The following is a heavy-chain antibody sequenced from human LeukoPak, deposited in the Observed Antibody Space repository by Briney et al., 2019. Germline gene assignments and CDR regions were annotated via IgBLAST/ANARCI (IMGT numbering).Heavy chain of an antibody. V-gene: IGHV3-11*04. CDR1: GFTFRYYH. Sequence: GGSLRLSCAASGFTFRYYHMSWHPQAPGKELEWVSYISSSGSTIYYADSVKGRFTISRDNAKNSLYLQMNSLRAEDTAVYYCERGYCSSTSCGTPLDWGQGTLVTVSS. J-gene: IGHJ4*02. D-gene: IGHD2-2*01. CDR2: ISSSGSTI. CDR3: ERGYCSSTSCGTPLD.